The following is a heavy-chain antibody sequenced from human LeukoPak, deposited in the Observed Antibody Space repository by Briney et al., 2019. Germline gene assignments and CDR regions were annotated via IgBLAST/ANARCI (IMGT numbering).Heavy chain of an antibody. Sequence: PSETLSLTCTVSGGSVSSGSYYWSWIRQPPGKGLEWIGYIYYSGSTSYNPSLKSRVTISVDTSRNQFSLKLSSVTAADTAMYYCATMETSTNDYRLDYWGQGTLVTVSS. V-gene: IGHV4-61*01. D-gene: IGHD4-11*01. CDR1: GGSVSSGSYY. CDR2: IYYSGST. CDR3: ATMETSTNDYRLDY. J-gene: IGHJ4*02.